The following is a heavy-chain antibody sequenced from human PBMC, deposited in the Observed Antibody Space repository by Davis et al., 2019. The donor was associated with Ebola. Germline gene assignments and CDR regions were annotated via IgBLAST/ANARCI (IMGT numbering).Heavy chain of an antibody. CDR3: ARGIGDGIWKQFWGRFDP. D-gene: IGHD3-16*01. Sequence: ASVKVSCKASGYTFTNYDVHWVRQGTGQGLEWIGWMNPNSGNTGYGQKFQGRVTLTSDTYKNIVYMELNSLRPEDTAVYYCARGIGDGIWKQFWGRFDPWGQGTLVTVSS. CDR1: GYTFTNYD. CDR2: MNPNSGNT. V-gene: IGHV1-8*01. J-gene: IGHJ5*02.